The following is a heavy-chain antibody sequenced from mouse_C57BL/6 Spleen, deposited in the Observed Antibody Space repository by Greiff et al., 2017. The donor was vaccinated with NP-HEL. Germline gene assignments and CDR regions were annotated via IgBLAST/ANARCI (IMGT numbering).Heavy chain of an antibody. CDR2: IYPRSGNT. V-gene: IGHV1-81*01. CDR3: ARGDYGSSSPFAY. D-gene: IGHD1-1*01. CDR1: GYTFTSYG. J-gene: IGHJ3*01. Sequence: QVQLKQSGAELARPGASVKLSCKASGYTFTSYGISWVKQRTGQGLEWIGEIYPRSGNTYYNEKFKGKATLTADKSSSTAYMELRSLTSEDSAVYFCARGDYGSSSPFAYWGQGTLVTVSA.